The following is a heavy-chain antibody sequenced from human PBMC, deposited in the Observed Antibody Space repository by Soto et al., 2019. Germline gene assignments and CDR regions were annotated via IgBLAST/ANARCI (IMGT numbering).Heavy chain of an antibody. CDR1: GGSMRNYF. V-gene: IGHV4-59*01. CDR3: ARSDYGEFDS. D-gene: IGHD4-17*01. Sequence: SETLSLTCTVSGGSMRNYFWNWIRQAPGKGLEWIAYIHFGGTTNYNPSLKSRVAISMDMSKNRFSLKLNSVTAADTALYYCARSDYGEFDSWGQGALVTVSS. J-gene: IGHJ4*02. CDR2: IHFGGTT.